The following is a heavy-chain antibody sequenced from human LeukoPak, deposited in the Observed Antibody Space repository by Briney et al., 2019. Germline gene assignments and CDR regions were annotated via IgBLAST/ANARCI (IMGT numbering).Heavy chain of an antibody. CDR3: ARAGTLYYYDSSGYYPF. V-gene: IGHV4-38-2*01. J-gene: IGHJ4*02. D-gene: IGHD3-22*01. CDR2: IYHSGST. Sequence: PSETLSLTCAVSVYSISSGCYWGWIRQPPGKGLEWIGSIYHSGSTYYNPSLKSRVTISVDTSKNQFSLKLSSVTAADTAVYYCARAGTLYYYDSSGYYPFWGQGTLVTVSS. CDR1: VYSISSGCY.